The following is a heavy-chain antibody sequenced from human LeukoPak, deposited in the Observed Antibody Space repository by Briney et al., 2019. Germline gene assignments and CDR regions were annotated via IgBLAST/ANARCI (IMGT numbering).Heavy chain of an antibody. CDR3: AKGGIVVVVAATGRFDY. V-gene: IGHV3-23*01. CDR1: GFTFSSYA. Sequence: PGGSLRLSCAASGFTFSSYAMSWVRQAPGKGLEGVSAISGSGGSTYYADSVKGRFTISRDNSKNTLYLQMNSLRAEDTAVYYCAKGGIVVVVAATGRFDYWGQGTLVTVSS. CDR2: ISGSGGST. J-gene: IGHJ4*02. D-gene: IGHD2-15*01.